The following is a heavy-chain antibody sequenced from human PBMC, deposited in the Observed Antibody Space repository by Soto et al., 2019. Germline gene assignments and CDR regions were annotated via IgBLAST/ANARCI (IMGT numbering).Heavy chain of an antibody. D-gene: IGHD5-18*01. J-gene: IGHJ4*02. CDR3: ARHGYNYGGGYFDY. Sequence: GGSLRLSCAASGFPFSNYAMTWVRQAPGKGLEWVSALSGSGVSTYYAGSVKGRFTISRDNSKNTLYLQMNSLRAEDTAVYYCARHGYNYGGGYFDYWGQGTLVTVSS. CDR2: LSGSGVST. V-gene: IGHV3-23*01. CDR1: GFPFSNYA.